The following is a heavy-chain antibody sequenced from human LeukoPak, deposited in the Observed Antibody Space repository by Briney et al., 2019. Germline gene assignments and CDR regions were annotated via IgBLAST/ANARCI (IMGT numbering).Heavy chain of an antibody. J-gene: IGHJ3*02. CDR2: ISYDGSNK. D-gene: IGHD6-13*01. V-gene: IGHV3-30-3*01. Sequence: PGRSLRLSFAASGFTFSSYAMHWVRQAPGKGLEWVAVISYDGSNKYYADSVKGRFTISRDNSKNTLYLQMNSLRAEDTAVYYCARDLAAAGTTTYAFDIWGQGTMVTVSS. CDR3: ARDLAAAGTTTYAFDI. CDR1: GFTFSSYA.